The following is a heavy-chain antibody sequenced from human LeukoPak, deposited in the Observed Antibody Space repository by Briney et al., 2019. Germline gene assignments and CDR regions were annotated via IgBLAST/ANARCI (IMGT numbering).Heavy chain of an antibody. Sequence: GGSLRLSCAASGFTFSSNGMYWIRQAPGKGLEWVSLIWYDGSKKYYVDSVKGRFTISRDNSKNTLYLQMNSLRAEDTAVYYCARDEGDILTGYLGWGQGTLVTVSS. V-gene: IGHV3-33*07. CDR2: IWYDGSKK. J-gene: IGHJ4*02. CDR1: GFTFSSNG. CDR3: ARDEGDILTGYLG. D-gene: IGHD3-9*01.